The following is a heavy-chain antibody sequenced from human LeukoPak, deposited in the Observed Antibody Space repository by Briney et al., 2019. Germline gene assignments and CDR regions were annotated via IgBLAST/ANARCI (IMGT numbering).Heavy chain of an antibody. CDR2: VNEVGGT. D-gene: IGHD3-3*01. J-gene: IGHJ4*02. Sequence: SETLSLTCAVYIDSFSNYHWNWIRQTPSKGLEWIGEVNEVGGTNISPSLRNRVILSVDTSKNQFFLKLISVTVADTAVYYCARGFWSGYWPYFDYWGQGTLVTVSS. V-gene: IGHV4-34*01. CDR1: IDSFSNYH. CDR3: ARGFWSGYWPYFDY.